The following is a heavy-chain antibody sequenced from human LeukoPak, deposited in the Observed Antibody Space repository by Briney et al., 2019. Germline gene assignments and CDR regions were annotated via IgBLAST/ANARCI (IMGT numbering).Heavy chain of an antibody. V-gene: IGHV1-2*02. D-gene: IGHD4-17*01. CDR1: GYTFTGYY. Sequence: GASVKVSCKASGYTFTGYYMHWVRQAPGQGLEWMGWINPNSGGTNYAQKFQGRVTMTRDMSTSTVYMELSSLRSEDTAVYYCARDSDYAFDYWGQGTLVTVSS. CDR2: INPNSGGT. CDR3: ARDSDYAFDY. J-gene: IGHJ4*02.